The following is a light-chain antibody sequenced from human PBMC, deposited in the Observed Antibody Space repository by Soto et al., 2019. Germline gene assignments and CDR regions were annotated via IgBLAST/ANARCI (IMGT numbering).Light chain of an antibody. J-gene: IGKJ2*01. V-gene: IGKV1-5*03. Sequence: DIQMTQSPSTLSASVGDRVTITCRASQSISSWLAWYQQKPGKAPKLLIYKASSLESGVPSRFSGSGSGTEFTLTISSLQPDDFATYYCQQYNSYSMYTFVQGTKREIK. CDR1: QSISSW. CDR2: KAS. CDR3: QQYNSYSMYT.